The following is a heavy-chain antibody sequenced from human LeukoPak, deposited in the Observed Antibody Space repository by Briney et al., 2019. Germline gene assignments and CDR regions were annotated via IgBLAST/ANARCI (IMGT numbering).Heavy chain of an antibody. J-gene: IGHJ4*02. V-gene: IGHV3-7*01. CDR3: ARESGSVTSEVDFDY. CDR1: GFTFSSYW. CDR2: IRQDGSQK. D-gene: IGHD4-17*01. Sequence: PGGSLRLSCAAYGFTFSSYWMSWVRQAPGKGLEWVATIRQDGSQKYYVDSVKGRFTISRDNAKNSLYLQMDSLRAEDTAVYYCARESGSVTSEVDFDYWGQGTLVTVSS.